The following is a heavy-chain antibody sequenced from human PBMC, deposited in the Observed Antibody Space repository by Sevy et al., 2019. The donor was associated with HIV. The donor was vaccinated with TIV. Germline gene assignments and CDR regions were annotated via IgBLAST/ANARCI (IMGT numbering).Heavy chain of an antibody. CDR2: LSFGCGEI. V-gene: IGHV3-23*01. J-gene: IGHJ4*02. CDR3: AREGCTKPHDY. CDR1: GFTFSKYS. Sequence: GGSLRLSCAASGFTFSKYSMSWVRQPPGKGLEWVSTLSFGCGEINYADSVKGRFTISRDNSKSSVYLEMNNLRPEDTAVYYCAREGCTKPHDYWGQGTLVTVSS. D-gene: IGHD2-8*01.